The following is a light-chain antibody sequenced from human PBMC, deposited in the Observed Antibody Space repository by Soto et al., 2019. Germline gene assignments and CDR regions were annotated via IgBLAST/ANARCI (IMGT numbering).Light chain of an antibody. CDR1: SSDIGAYYY. V-gene: IGLV2-8*01. J-gene: IGLJ2*01. CDR2: EVT. CDR3: NSYAGSNIL. Sequence: QSALTQPPSASGSPGQSVTISCTGTSSDIGAYYYVSWYQQHSGKAPKLLIYEVTKRPSGVPDRFSGSKSGNTASLTVSGLQAEDEADYYCNSYAGSNILFGGGTKLTVL.